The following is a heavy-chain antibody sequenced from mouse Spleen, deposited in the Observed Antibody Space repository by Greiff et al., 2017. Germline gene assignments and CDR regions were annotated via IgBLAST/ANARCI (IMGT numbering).Heavy chain of an antibody. D-gene: IGHD3-3*01. Sequence: ESGPGLVKPSQSLSLTCSVTGYSITSGYYWNWIRQFPGNKLEWMGYISYDGSNNYNPSLKNRISITRDTSKNQFFLKLNSVTTEDTATYYCARDGGWKFFDYWGQGTTLTVSS. CDR2: ISYDGSN. J-gene: IGHJ2*01. V-gene: IGHV3-6*01. CDR1: GYSITSGYY. CDR3: ARDGGWKFFDY.